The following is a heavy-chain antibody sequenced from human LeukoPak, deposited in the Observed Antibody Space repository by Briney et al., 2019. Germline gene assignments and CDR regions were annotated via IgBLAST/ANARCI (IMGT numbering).Heavy chain of an antibody. V-gene: IGHV4-34*01. Sequence: SETLSLTCAVYGGSFSGYYWSWIRQPPGKGLEWIGEINHSGSTNYNPSLKSRVTISVDTSKNQFSLKLSSLTAADTAVYYCARHRGSGYPYFDYWGQGTLDTVSS. CDR1: GGSFSGYY. D-gene: IGHD3-22*01. CDR2: INHSGST. CDR3: ARHRGSGYPYFDY. J-gene: IGHJ4*02.